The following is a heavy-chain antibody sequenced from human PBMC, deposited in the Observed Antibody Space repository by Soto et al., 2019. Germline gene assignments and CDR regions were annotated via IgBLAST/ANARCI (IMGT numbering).Heavy chain of an antibody. CDR1: GFTFSNAW. D-gene: IGHD3-22*01. V-gene: IGHV3-15*07. CDR2: IKSKTDGGTT. Sequence: EVQLVESGGGLVKPGGSLRLSCAASGFTFSNAWMNWVRQAPGKGLEWVGRIKSKTDGGTTDYAAPVKGRFTISRDDSKNTLYLQMNSLKTEDKALYYCTTNDLNKNPQDYYYHSSGYSTGDSFDYWGQGTLVTVSS. CDR3: TTNDLNKNPQDYYYHSSGYSTGDSFDY. J-gene: IGHJ4*02.